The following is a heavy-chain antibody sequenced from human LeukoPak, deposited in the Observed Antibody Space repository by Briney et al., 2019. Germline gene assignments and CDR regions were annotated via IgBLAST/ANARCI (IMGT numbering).Heavy chain of an antibody. V-gene: IGHV3-64*04. CDR2: ISSNGGGT. Sequence: GGSLRLSCSASGFTFSNSAMHWVRQAPGKGLEDVSVISSNGGGTYYADSVKGRFTISRDNAKNSLYVQMNSLRAEDTAVYYCARGGYYDSSGYYYVGYFHHWGQGTLVTVSS. CDR3: ARGGYYDSSGYYYVGYFHH. D-gene: IGHD3-22*01. J-gene: IGHJ1*01. CDR1: GFTFSNSA.